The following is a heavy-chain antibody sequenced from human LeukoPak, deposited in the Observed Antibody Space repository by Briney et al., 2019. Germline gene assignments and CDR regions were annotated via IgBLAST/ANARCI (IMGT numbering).Heavy chain of an antibody. CDR3: ARDMIVGATP. D-gene: IGHD1-26*01. CDR2: INWNGGST. Sequence: GGSLRLSCAASGFTFSSYWMSWVRQAPGKGLEWVSGINWNGGSTGYADSVKGRFTISRDNAKNSLYLQMNSLRAEDTAVYYCARDMIVGATPWGQGTLVTVSS. CDR1: GFTFSSYW. V-gene: IGHV3-20*04. J-gene: IGHJ5*02.